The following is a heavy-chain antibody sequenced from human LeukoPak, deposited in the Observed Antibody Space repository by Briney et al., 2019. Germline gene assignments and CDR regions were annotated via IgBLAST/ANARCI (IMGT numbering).Heavy chain of an antibody. CDR1: GFTFSSYA. D-gene: IGHD3-22*01. Sequence: PGGSLRLSCAASGFTFSSYAMSWVRQAPGKGLEWVAVISYDGSNKYYADSVKGRFTISRDNSKNTLYLQMNSLRAEDTAVYYCATNYDSSGYPFDYWGQGTLVTVSS. V-gene: IGHV3-30-3*01. CDR3: ATNYDSSGYPFDY. J-gene: IGHJ4*02. CDR2: ISYDGSNK.